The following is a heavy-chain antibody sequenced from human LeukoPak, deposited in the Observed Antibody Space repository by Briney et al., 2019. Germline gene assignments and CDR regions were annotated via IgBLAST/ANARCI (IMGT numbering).Heavy chain of an antibody. V-gene: IGHV1-2*02. J-gene: IGHJ4*02. Sequence: ASVKVSCKASGYTFTGYYMHWVRQAPGQGLEWMGWINPNSGGTNYAQRFQGRVTMTRDTSISTAYMELSRLRSDDTAVYYCARDRDQWLPERCDYWGRGTLVTVSS. CDR2: INPNSGGT. CDR1: GYTFTGYY. CDR3: ARDRDQWLPERCDY. D-gene: IGHD6-19*01.